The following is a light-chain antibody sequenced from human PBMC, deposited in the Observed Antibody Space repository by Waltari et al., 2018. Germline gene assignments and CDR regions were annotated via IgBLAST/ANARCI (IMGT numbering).Light chain of an antibody. CDR2: EDN. CDR1: SGSIAANY. J-gene: IGLJ3*02. Sequence: NFVLTQPHSVSESPGKTVTISCARSSGSIAANYVQWFQQRPGSAPTTVIYEDNPRPSGCPDRFSGSIDSSSNSASLTISGLKTEDEADYYCQSFDSSNHRVFGGGTKLTVL. V-gene: IGLV6-57*04. CDR3: QSFDSSNHRV.